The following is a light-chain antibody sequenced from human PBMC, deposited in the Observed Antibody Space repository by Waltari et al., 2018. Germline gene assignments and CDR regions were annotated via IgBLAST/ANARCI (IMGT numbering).Light chain of an antibody. J-gene: IGKJ1*01. CDR3: QQYHNWRT. CDR2: AAS. V-gene: IGKV3-15*01. CDR1: QTVKNN. Sequence: EILLTQSPDTLSVSPGARATLSCRASQTVKNNLAWYQQKPGQAPRLLIYAASTRATGVPVRFSGSVSGTEFTLSINSLQSEDVAVYYCQQYHNWRTFGLGTKVEVK.